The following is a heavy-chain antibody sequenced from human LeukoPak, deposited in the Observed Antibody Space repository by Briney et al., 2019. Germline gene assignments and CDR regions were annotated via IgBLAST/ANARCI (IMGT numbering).Heavy chain of an antibody. CDR1: GGSISSVY. D-gene: IGHD3-22*01. J-gene: IGHJ4*02. CDR3: ARGLNYYDSSGYHDY. V-gene: IGHV4-59*01. CDR2: HYYSGST. Sequence: PSETLSLTCTLSGGSISSVYCSWIRQPPRKGPEWIGKHYYSGSTNYSPPRKRRVTSSVDTSKNQFSLKLSSVTAADTAVYYCARGLNYYDSSGYHDYWGQGTLVTVSS.